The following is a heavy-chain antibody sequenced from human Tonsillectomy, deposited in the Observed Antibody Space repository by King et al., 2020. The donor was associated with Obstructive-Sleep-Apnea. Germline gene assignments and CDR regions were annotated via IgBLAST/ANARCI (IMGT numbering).Heavy chain of an antibody. CDR3: TRVRAGVGDY. J-gene: IGHJ4*02. CDR1: GFNFGDYA. D-gene: IGHD3-3*01. V-gene: IGHV3-49*03. Sequence: VQLVESGGGLVQPGRSLRLSCTTSGFNFGDYAVSWIRQAPGKGLEWVGFIRSKTYRGTTDYSASVEGRFTISRDDSKSIAYLQMNILKTEDTAVYYCTRVRAGVGDYWGQGTLVIVSS. CDR2: IRSKTYRGTT.